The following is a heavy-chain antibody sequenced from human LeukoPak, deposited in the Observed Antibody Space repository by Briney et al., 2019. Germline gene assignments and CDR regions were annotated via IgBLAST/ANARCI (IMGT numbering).Heavy chain of an antibody. Sequence: SETLSLTCFISGDSIGSGGYYWGWVRQPPGKGLEWLGRIYYSGKTDYNPALTSRLTMSVDTSKNQFSLKLSSVTAADTAVYYCARDDPLGPQGSVWYKVSAFDIWGQGTMVTVSS. V-gene: IGHV4-39*07. CDR3: ARDDPLGPQGSVWYKVSAFDI. J-gene: IGHJ3*02. CDR1: GDSIGSGGYY. D-gene: IGHD6-19*01. CDR2: IYYSGKT.